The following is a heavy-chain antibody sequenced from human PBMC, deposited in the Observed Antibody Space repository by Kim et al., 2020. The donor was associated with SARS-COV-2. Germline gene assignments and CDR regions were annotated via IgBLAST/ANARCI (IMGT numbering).Heavy chain of an antibody. CDR3: ARGGERVRYFDWLPANFDY. CDR1: GGTFSSYA. V-gene: IGHV1-69*13. CDR2: IIPIFGTA. Sequence: SVKVSCKASGGTFSSYAISWVRQAPGQGLEWMGGIIPIFGTANYAQKFQGRVTITADESTSTAYMELSSLRSEDTAVYYCARGGERVRYFDWLPANFDYWGQGTLVTVSS. J-gene: IGHJ4*02. D-gene: IGHD3-9*01.